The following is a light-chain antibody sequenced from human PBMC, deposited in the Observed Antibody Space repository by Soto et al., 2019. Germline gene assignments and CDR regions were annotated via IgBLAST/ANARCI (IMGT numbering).Light chain of an antibody. CDR2: QDS. CDR3: QAWDSSTVI. V-gene: IGLV3-1*01. Sequence: SYELTQPPSVSVSPGQTVSITCSGDKLGHKYVCWYQQKPGQSPVVVIYQDSKRPSGIPERFSGSNSGNTATLTISGTQAMDEADYYCQAWDSSTVIFGGGTKLTVL. CDR1: KLGHKY. J-gene: IGLJ2*01.